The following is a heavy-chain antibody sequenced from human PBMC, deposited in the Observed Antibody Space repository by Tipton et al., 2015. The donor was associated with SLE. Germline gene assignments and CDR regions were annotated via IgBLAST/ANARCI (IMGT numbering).Heavy chain of an antibody. CDR2: FYHRMTT. CDR1: GDSIISSIYS. J-gene: IGHJ4*02. D-gene: IGHD4/OR15-4a*01. V-gene: IGHV4-30-2*01. Sequence: TLSLTCTVSGDSIISSIYSWSWIRQPPGKGLEWIGYFYHRMTTAYNPSLEGRVTISVDASKSQFSLNLTSVTAADTAVYYCARDRMVINYWGQGTLVSDSS. CDR3: ARDRMVINY.